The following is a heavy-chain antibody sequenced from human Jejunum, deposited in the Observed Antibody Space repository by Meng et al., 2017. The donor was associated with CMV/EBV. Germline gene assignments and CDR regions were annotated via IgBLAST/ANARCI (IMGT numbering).Heavy chain of an antibody. CDR1: GYTFTNYG. D-gene: IGHD3-16*01. V-gene: IGHV1-18*01. CDR2: ISAYNGDT. Sequence: QAQLVRSGGEVKKPGALVKVSCKASGYTFTNYGITWVRQAPGQGLEWMGWISAYNGDTNYAQTLQGRVTMTTDTSTSTAYMELRSLRSDDTAVYYCAREGLVGDLRYFDLWGRGTLVTVSS. CDR3: AREGLVGDLRYFDL. J-gene: IGHJ2*01.